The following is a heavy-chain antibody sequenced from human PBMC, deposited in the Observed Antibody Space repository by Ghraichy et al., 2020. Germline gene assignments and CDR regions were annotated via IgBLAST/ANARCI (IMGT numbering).Heavy chain of an antibody. CDR2: ISWNAGTT. D-gene: IGHD3-10*01. V-gene: IGHV3-9*01. J-gene: IGHJ4*02. Sequence: GGSLRLSCVGSGFNFDNFAIHWVRQAPGKGLEWIAGISWNAGTTGFADSVQGPFSISRDNDKNSVDLHMTSLRREDTALYYCVKTPCRGGGRKMSYFDYWGKETLVTVSS. CDR1: GFNFDNFA. CDR3: VKTPCRGGGRKMSYFDY.